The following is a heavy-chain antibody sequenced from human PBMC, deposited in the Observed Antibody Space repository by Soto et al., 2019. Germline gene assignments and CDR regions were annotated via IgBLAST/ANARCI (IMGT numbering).Heavy chain of an antibody. J-gene: IGHJ4*02. CDR3: ARDYIVVVPAAMLDY. CDR1: GYTFTSYY. Sequence: QVQLVQSGAEVKKPGASVKVSCKASGYTFTSYYMHWVRQAPGQGLEWMGIINPSGGSTSYAQKFQGRVTMTRDTSTSTVYMELSSLRSEDTAVCYCARDYIVVVPAAMLDYWGQGTLVTVSS. CDR2: INPSGGST. V-gene: IGHV1-46*03. D-gene: IGHD2-2*01.